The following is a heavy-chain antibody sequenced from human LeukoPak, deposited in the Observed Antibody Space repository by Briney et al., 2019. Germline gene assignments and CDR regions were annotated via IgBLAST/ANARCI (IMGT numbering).Heavy chain of an antibody. CDR3: ARERTSGWDAFDF. J-gene: IGHJ4*02. D-gene: IGHD6-19*01. V-gene: IGHV3-74*01. CDR1: GFTFSSFW. CDR2: INSVGSST. Sequence: GGSLGLSCAASGFTFSSFWMHWARQAPGKGLVWVSRINSVGSSTSYADSVKGRFTISRDNAKNTLYLQMNSLRAEDTAVYYCARERTSGWDAFDFWGQGTLVTVSS.